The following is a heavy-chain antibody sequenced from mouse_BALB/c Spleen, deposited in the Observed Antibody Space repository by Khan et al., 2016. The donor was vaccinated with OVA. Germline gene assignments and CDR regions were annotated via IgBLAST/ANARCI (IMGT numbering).Heavy chain of an antibody. CDR2: ISYSGNT. CDR1: GYSITSEYT. V-gene: IGHV3-2*02. D-gene: IGHD2-4*01. Sequence: VQLQQSGPGLVKPSQSLSLTCTVTGYSITSEYTWNWIRQFPGNKLEWMGFISYSGNTRYNPSLKSRISITRDTSKNQFFLQLNSVTSEDTATCYCARKDYYDYDPFPYWGQGTLVTVSA. CDR3: ARKDYYDYDPFPY. J-gene: IGHJ3*01.